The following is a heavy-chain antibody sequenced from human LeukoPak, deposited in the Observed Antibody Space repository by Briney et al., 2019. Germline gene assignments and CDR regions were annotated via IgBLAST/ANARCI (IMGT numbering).Heavy chain of an antibody. CDR2: IVVASGNT. CDR3: AARGVAY. V-gene: IGHV1-58*01. Sequence: ASEKVSCKASGFTFSSSAVQWVRQARGQRLEWIGWIVVASGNTNYAQKFQERVTITRDMSTSTAYMELSSLRSEDTAVYYCAARGVAYWGQGTLVTVSS. D-gene: IGHD2-8*01. CDR1: GFTFSSSA. J-gene: IGHJ4*02.